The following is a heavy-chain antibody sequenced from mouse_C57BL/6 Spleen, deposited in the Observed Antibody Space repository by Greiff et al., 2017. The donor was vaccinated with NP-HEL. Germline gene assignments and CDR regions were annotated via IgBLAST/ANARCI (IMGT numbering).Heavy chain of an antibody. CDR2: IYPSDSET. CDR3: AREDYGSRDGD. V-gene: IGHV1-61*01. Sequence: QVQLQQPGAELVRPGSSVKLSCKASGYTFTSYWMDWVKQRPGQGLEWIGNIYPSDSETHYNQKFKDKATLTVDNSSSTAYMQLSSLTSEDSAVDYCAREDYGSRDGDGGTGTTVTVSS. CDR1: GYTFTSYW. J-gene: IGHJ1*03. D-gene: IGHD1-1*01.